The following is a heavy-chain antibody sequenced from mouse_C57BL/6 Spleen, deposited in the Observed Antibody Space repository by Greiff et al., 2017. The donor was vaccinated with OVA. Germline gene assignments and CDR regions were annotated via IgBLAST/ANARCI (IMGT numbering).Heavy chain of an antibody. J-gene: IGHJ4*01. V-gene: IGHV2-3*01. CDR1: GFSLPIYF. CDR2: IWGDGST. CDR3: ARYYSKTGYYAMDY. Sequence: QVQLKESGPGLVAPSQSLSITCTVSGFSLPIYFFSLFRPPPGPGLEWLGVIWGDGSTNYHSALISRLSISKDNSKSQVFLKLNSLQTDDTATYYCARYYSKTGYYAMDYWGQGTSVTVSS. D-gene: IGHD2-5*01.